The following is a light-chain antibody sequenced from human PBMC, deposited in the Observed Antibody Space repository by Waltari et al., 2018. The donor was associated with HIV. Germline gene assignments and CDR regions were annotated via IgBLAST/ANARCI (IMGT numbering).Light chain of an antibody. J-gene: IGLJ3*02. CDR2: DAN. CDR1: SRDIGTYIL. Sequence: QSALTQPASVSGSLGQSLTISCIGTSRDIGTYILVSWYQHHPDKAPKLVVFDANLRPSRVPFRFSGSKSGNTASLTISGLQAEDEADYYCSSYTNTSTLVFGGGTKVTVL. CDR3: SSYTNTSTLV. V-gene: IGLV2-14*02.